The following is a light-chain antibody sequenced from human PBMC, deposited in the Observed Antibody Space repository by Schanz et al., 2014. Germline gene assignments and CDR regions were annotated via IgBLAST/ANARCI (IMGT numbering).Light chain of an antibody. J-gene: IGLJ3*02. V-gene: IGLV2-14*01. CDR1: SSDVGGYNY. CDR2: DVS. CDR3: CSYVGSSTSRRLKWV. Sequence: QSALTQPASVSGSPGQSITISCTGTSSDVGGYNYVSWFQQHPGKAPKLMIYDVSYRPSGVSNRFSGSKSGNTASLTISGLQAEXEADYYCCSYVGSSTSRRLKWVFGGGTKLTVL.